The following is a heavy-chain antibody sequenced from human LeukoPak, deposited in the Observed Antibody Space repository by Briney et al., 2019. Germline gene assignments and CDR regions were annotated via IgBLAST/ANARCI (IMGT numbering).Heavy chain of an antibody. CDR1: GYSFTSYW. CDR2: IYPGDSNT. CDR3: ARTYYYDSSGYYYVWGNFDY. J-gene: IGHJ4*02. V-gene: IGHV5-51*01. D-gene: IGHD3-22*01. Sequence: GESLKISCKVSGYSFTSYWIGWVRQMPGKGPEWMGIIYPGDSNTRYSPSFQGQVTISADKSISTAYLQWSSLKASDTAMYYCARTYYYDSSGYYYVWGNFDYWGQGTLVTVSS.